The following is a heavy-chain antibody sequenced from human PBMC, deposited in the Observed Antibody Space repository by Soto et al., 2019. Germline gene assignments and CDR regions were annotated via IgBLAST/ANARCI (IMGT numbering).Heavy chain of an antibody. D-gene: IGHD5-18*01. CDR2: ISYDGTNK. V-gene: IGHV3-30-3*01. Sequence: LRLSCSASGFTFRTYAMHWVRQAPGKGLEWVALISYDGTNKYYADSVKGRITISRDNSKHTLYLQMNSLRPEDTAVYYCARDSQAGYSYGSLDFWGQGTLVTVSS. CDR3: ARDSQAGYSYGSLDF. J-gene: IGHJ4*02. CDR1: GFTFRTYA.